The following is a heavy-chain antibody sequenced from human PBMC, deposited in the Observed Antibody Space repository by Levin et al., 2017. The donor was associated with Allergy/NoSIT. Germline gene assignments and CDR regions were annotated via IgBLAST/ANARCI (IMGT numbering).Heavy chain of an antibody. J-gene: IGHJ5*02. CDR2: INYSGGAT. V-gene: IGHV3-23*01. Sequence: PGGSLRLSCAASGFTFSNYGMAWVRQAPGKGLEWVSSINYSGGATHYADSVKGRFTISRDNSRNTLYLQMNSLRGDDTAVYYCAQAFDMVDSGDPWGQGTLVTVSS. D-gene: IGHD5-12*01. CDR1: GFTFSNYG. CDR3: AQAFDMVDSGDP.